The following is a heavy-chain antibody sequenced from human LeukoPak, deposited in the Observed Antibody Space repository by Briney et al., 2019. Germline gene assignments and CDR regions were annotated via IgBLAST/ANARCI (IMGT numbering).Heavy chain of an antibody. CDR3: AKSYDSGGYPLGDS. CDR2: IGAGVTGK. CDR1: GFSVPNDA. D-gene: IGHD3-22*01. V-gene: IGHV3-23*01. Sequence: GGSLRLSCTGSGFSVPNDAMAWVRQAPGKGLEWVSGIGAGVTGKYYADSVRGRFTISKDNSKKTVFLHMNSLRAEDTALYYCAKSYDSGGYPLGDSWGQGTLVTVSS. J-gene: IGHJ4*02.